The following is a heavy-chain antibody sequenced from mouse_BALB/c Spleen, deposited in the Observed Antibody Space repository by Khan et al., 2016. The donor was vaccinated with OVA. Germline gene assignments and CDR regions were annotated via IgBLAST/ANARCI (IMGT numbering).Heavy chain of an antibody. CDR3: DSMARK. V-gene: IGHV14-3*02. J-gene: IGHJ2*03. Sequence: VQLQQSGADLVKPGASLKLSCTASGFTIKNTYMPWLHQSPEQSLEWIASIDTQNGNTNYHPNFPGRATITTDTSYNTAYLQLSSLTSEDTAVYYCDSMARKWGQGTRLTVS. CDR2: IDTQNGNT. D-gene: IGHD1-1*02. CDR1: GFTIKNTY.